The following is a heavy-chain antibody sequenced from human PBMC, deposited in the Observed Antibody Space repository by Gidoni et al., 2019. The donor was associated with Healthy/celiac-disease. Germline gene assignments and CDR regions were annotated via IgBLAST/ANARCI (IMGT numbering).Heavy chain of an antibody. CDR1: GFTFSSYE. D-gene: IGHD3-22*01. CDR2: ISSSGSTI. J-gene: IGHJ4*02. CDR3: ARDRSPYYYDSSGYD. V-gene: IGHV3-48*03. Sequence: EVQLVESGGGLVQPGGSLRLSCAASGFTFSSYEMNWVRQAPGKGLDLFSYISSSGSTIYYADSVKGRFTISRDNAKNSLYLQMNSLRAEYTAVYYCARDRSPYYYDSSGYDWGQGTLVTVSS.